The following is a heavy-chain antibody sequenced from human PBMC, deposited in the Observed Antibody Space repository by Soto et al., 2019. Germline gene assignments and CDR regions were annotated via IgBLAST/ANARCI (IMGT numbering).Heavy chain of an antibody. CDR3: ARFRGPYNWFDP. CDR2: MNPNSGNT. CDR1: GYTFTSYG. Sequence: GASVKVSCKASGYTFTSYGINWVRQATGQGLEWMGWMNPNSGNTGYAQKFQGRVTMTRNTSISTAYMELSSLRSEDTAVYYCARFRGPYNWFDPWGQGTLVTVSS. J-gene: IGHJ5*02. V-gene: IGHV1-8*01. D-gene: IGHD3-16*01.